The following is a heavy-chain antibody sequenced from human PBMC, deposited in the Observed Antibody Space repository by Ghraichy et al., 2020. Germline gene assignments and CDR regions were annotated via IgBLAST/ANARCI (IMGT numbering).Heavy chain of an antibody. J-gene: IGHJ5*02. V-gene: IGHV3-21*01. CDR2: ISSSSSYI. D-gene: IGHD3-22*01. Sequence: GESLNISCAASGFTFSSYSMNWVRQAPGKGLEWVSSISSSSSYIYYADSVKGRFTISRDNAKNSLYLQMNSLRAEDTAVYYCARDSNYYDPGPWGQGTLVTVSS. CDR3: ARDSNYYDPGP. CDR1: GFTFSSYS.